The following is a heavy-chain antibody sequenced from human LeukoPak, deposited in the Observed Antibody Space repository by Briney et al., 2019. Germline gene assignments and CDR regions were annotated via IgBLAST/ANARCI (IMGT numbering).Heavy chain of an antibody. CDR3: VNSHKNAPGVY. CDR1: GLXLSCCG. V-gene: IGHV3-23*01. CDR2: ISISGDIT. J-gene: IGHJ4*02. D-gene: IGHD6-6*01. Sequence: GGSLRLSCVASGLXLSCCGMTWVRQAPGKGLEWLSSISISGDITNYTDSVKGRFTISRDDSRNTVHLQMNSLRVEDTAVYYCVNSHKNAPGVYWGQGTLVTVPS.